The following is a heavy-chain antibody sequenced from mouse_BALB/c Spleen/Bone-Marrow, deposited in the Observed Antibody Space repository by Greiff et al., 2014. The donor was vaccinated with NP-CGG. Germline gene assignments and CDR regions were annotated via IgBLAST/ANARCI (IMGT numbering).Heavy chain of an antibody. CDR1: GYTFTSYT. J-gene: IGHJ3*01. CDR3: AREARTGAWFTY. CDR2: INPSSGHT. D-gene: IGHD4-1*01. Sequence: VKLMESXAELARPGASVKMSCKASGYTFTSYTIQWVKQRPGQGLEWVGYINPSSGHTDYNQKFKDKTTLTADKSSNTAYMQLTSLTSEDSAVYSCAREARTGAWFTYWGQGTLVTVSA. V-gene: IGHV1-4*02.